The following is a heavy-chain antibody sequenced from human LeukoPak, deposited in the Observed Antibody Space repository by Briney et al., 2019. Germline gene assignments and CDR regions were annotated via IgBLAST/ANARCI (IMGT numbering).Heavy chain of an antibody. CDR1: GGTFRSYA. CDR2: FIPIFGTA. J-gene: IGHJ6*03. Sequence: SWKVSGKASGGTFRSYAISGLGRAPGQGLEGLGGFIPIFGTANYAHKFQRRVTITADESTSTAYMELSSPTSEDPAVYYCPRVPSIAARPGPYYYYKNVRGKGTTVTVSS. D-gene: IGHD6-6*01. V-gene: IGHV1-69*13. CDR3: PRVPSIAARPGPYYYYKNV.